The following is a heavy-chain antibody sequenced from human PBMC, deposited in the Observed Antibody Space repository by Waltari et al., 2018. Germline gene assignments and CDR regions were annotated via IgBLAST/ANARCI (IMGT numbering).Heavy chain of an antibody. D-gene: IGHD6-13*01. V-gene: IGHV1-24*01. CDR1: GYTLTELS. Sequence: QVQLVQSGAEVKKPGASVKVSCKVSGYTLTELSMHWVRQAPGKGLAWMGCLDPEDGEAIYSQKFQGRVTMTEDTSTDTTYMELTSLRSEDTAVYYCATANSGQGFWGQGTLVTVSS. J-gene: IGHJ4*02. CDR3: ATANSGQGF. CDR2: LDPEDGEA.